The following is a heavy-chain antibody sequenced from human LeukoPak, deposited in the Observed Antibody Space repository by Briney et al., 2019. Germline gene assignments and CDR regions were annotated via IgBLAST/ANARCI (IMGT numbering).Heavy chain of an antibody. Sequence: GGFLRLSCAASGFTFSSYSMNWVRQAPGKGLEWASSISSSSSYIYYADSVKGRFTISRDNAKNTLYLQMNSLRADDTAVYYCARGNYYAMDVWGQGTTVTVSS. J-gene: IGHJ6*02. CDR2: ISSSSSYI. CDR3: ARGNYYAMDV. V-gene: IGHV3-21*01. D-gene: IGHD3-10*01. CDR1: GFTFSSYS.